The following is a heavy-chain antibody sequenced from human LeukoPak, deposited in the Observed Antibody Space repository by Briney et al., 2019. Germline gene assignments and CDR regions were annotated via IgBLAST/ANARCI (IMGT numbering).Heavy chain of an antibody. V-gene: IGHV3-33*03. CDR1: GFTFSTYG. D-gene: IGHD4-17*01. CDR3: ASAYGDYGLDY. Sequence: PGKSLRLSCVASGFTFSTYGMHWVRQAPGMGLEWVAVTWYDGSNKWYAGSVRGRFTISRDNSNNTLYLEMNSLGVEDTAMYYCASAYGDYGLDYWGQGTLVTVSS. J-gene: IGHJ4*02. CDR2: TWYDGSNK.